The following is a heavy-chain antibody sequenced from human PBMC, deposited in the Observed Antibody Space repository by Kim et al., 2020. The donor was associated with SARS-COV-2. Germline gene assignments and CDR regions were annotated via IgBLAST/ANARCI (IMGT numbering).Heavy chain of an antibody. J-gene: IGHJ4*02. CDR2: SNK. Sequence: SNKYYADSVKGRFTISRDNSKNALYLQMNSLRAEDTAVYYCARDRDDFDYWGQGTLVTVSS. D-gene: IGHD3-10*01. CDR3: ARDRDDFDY. V-gene: IGHV3-33*01.